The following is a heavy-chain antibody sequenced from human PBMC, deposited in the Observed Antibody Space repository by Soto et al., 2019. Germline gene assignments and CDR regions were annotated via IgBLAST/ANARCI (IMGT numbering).Heavy chain of an antibody. J-gene: IGHJ4*02. CDR3: ARARLMYSSSRSPINWRNNYFGY. Sequence: SAKVSCKYPRVTFSSYAISSLRHDKGQWLECILVIIPIFGTANYAQKFQGRVTITADESTSTAYMELSSLRSEDTAVYYCARARLMYSSSRSPINWRNNYFGYWGQGTLVTVSS. CDR2: IIPIFGTA. CDR1: RVTFSSYA. D-gene: IGHD6-6*01. V-gene: IGHV1-69*13.